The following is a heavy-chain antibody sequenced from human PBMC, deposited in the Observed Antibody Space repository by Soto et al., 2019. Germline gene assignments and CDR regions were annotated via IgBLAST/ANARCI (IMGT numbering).Heavy chain of an antibody. J-gene: IGHJ5*02. CDR3: AREGLTTGDNWFDP. V-gene: IGHV4-30-4*01. D-gene: IGHD4-4*01. CDR1: GGCMSSGDYY. CDR2: IYYSGST. Sequence: TLPLPCSVSGGCMSSGDYYWSWIRQPPGKGLEWIGYIYYSGSTYYNPSLKSRVTISVDTSKNQFSLKLSSVTAADTAVYYCAREGLTTGDNWFDPWGQGTLVTVSA.